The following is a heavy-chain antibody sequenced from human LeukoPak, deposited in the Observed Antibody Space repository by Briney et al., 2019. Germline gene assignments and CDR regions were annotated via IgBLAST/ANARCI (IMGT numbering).Heavy chain of an antibody. CDR1: GGTFSSYA. CDR3: ARFWETNYYYYGMDV. J-gene: IGHJ6*02. Sequence: SVKVSCKASGGTFSSYAISWVRQAPGQGLEWMGGIIPIFGTANYAQKFQGRVTIAADESTSTAYMELSSLRSEDTAVYYCARFWETNYYYYGMDVWGQGTTVTVSS. V-gene: IGHV1-69*13. D-gene: IGHD3-10*01. CDR2: IIPIFGTA.